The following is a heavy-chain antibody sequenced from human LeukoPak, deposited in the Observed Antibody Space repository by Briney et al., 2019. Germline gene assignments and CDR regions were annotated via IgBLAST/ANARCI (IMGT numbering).Heavy chain of an antibody. CDR2: LSSKYET. V-gene: IGHV3-53*01. CDR3: YGIHLGDSFDI. J-gene: IGHJ3*02. D-gene: IGHD3-16*01. Sequence: GGSLRLSCAASGFIVSRNYMGWVRQAPGEGLEWVSALSSKYETYYADSVKGRFTISRDNSENTLYLQMNALRAEDTALYYCYGIHLGDSFDIWGRGTMVIAFS. CDR1: GFIVSRNY.